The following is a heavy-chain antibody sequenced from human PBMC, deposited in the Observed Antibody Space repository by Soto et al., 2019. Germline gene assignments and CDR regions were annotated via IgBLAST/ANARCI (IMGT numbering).Heavy chain of an antibody. CDR1: GGSISSGGYS. D-gene: IGHD5-12*01. Sequence: QLQLQESGSGLVKPSQTLSLTCAVSGGSISSGGYSWSWIRQPPGKGLEWIGYIYHSGSTSYNPSLTSRCPISVDRSKNQFSLKLSSVTAADTAVYYCAAGGGLPRYSWGQGTLVTVSS. V-gene: IGHV4-30-2*01. CDR3: AAGGGLPRYS. J-gene: IGHJ4*02. CDR2: IYHSGST.